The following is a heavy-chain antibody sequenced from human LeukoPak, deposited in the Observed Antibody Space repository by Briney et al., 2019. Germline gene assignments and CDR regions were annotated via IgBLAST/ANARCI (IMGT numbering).Heavy chain of an antibody. V-gene: IGHV7-4-1*02. D-gene: IGHD5-18*01. CDR2: INTNTGNP. CDR1: GYTFSSYT. Sequence: ASVKVSCKTSGYTFSSYTIIWVRQAPGQGLEWMGWINTNTGNPTYAQGFTGRYVFSLDTSVSTAYLQISGLTADDTAVYFCGRNPRLGIRGYTYGYIDYWGQGTLVTVSS. CDR3: GRNPRLGIRGYTYGYIDY. J-gene: IGHJ4*02.